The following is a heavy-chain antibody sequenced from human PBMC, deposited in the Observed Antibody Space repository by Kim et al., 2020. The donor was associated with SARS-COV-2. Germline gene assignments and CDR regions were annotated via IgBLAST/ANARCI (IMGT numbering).Heavy chain of an antibody. CDR1: GFTFSSYA. D-gene: IGHD3-22*01. CDR2: ISYDGSNK. CDR3: ARETLDYYDSSGYYYTPPSRWFDP. V-gene: IGHV3-30-3*01. J-gene: IGHJ5*02. Sequence: GGSLRLSCAASGFTFSSYAMHWVRQAPGKGLEWVAVISYDGSNKYYADSVKGRFTTSRDNSKNTLYLQMNSLRAEDTAVYYCARETLDYYDSSGYYYTPPSRWFDPWGQGTLVTVSS.